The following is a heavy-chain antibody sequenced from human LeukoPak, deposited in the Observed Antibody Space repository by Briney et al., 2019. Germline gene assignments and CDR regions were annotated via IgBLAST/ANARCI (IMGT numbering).Heavy chain of an antibody. CDR3: ARGDHPNIYYYYYYGMDV. CDR1: GGIFSSYA. Sequence: SVKVSCKASGGIFSSYAISWVRQAPGQGLEWMGGIIPIFGTANYAQKFQGRVTITADESTSTAYMELSSLRSEDTAVYYCARGDHPNIYYYYYYGMDVWGQGTTVTVSS. J-gene: IGHJ6*02. D-gene: IGHD1-14*01. CDR2: IIPIFGTA. V-gene: IGHV1-69*13.